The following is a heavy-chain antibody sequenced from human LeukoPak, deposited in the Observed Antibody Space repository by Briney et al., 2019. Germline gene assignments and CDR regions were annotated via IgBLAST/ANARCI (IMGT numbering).Heavy chain of an antibody. D-gene: IGHD3-10*01. CDR2: IYYSGST. CDR1: GGSISSYY. Sequence: SETLSLTCTVSGGSISSYYWSWIRQPPGKGLEWIGYIYYSGSTNYNPSLKSRVIISVDTSKNQFSLKLSSVTAADTAVYYCAREKIGQGQYYFDYWGQGTLVTVSS. V-gene: IGHV4-59*01. J-gene: IGHJ4*02. CDR3: AREKIGQGQYYFDY.